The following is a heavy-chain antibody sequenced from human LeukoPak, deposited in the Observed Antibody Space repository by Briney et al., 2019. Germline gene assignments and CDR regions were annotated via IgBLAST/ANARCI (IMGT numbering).Heavy chain of an antibody. CDR2: IVVGSGNT. Sequence: SVEVSCKASGFTFTSSAVQWVRQARGQRLEWIGWIVVGSGNTNYAQKFQERVTITRDMSTSTAYMELSSLRSEDTAVYYCASGVAYYYDSSGPSYYWGQGTLVTVSS. CDR3: ASGVAYYYDSSGPSYY. CDR1: GFTFTSSA. J-gene: IGHJ4*02. D-gene: IGHD3-22*01. V-gene: IGHV1-58*01.